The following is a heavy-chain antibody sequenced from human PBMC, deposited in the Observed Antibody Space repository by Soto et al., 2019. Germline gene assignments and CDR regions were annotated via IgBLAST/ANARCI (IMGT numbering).Heavy chain of an antibody. D-gene: IGHD3-3*01. CDR3: ERSMLYDFWSGSFDY. J-gene: IGHJ4*02. Sequence: SVKVSWKAPGYTLTGYAMHLVRQAPGQRLEWMGWINAGNGNTKYSQKFQGRVTITRDTSASTAYMELSSLRSEDTAVYYCERSMLYDFWSGSFDYWGQGTLVTVSS. CDR2: INAGNGNT. CDR1: GYTLTGYA. V-gene: IGHV1-3*01.